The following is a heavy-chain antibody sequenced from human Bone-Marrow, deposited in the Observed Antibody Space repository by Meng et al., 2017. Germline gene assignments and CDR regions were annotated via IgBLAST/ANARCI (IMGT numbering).Heavy chain of an antibody. J-gene: IGHJ4*02. CDR1: GFTFDDYG. CDR3: ARVPVLRSWSDY. D-gene: IGHD4/OR15-4a*01. V-gene: IGHV3-20*04. CDR2: INWNGGST. Sequence: GESLKISCAASGFTFDDYGMSWVRQAPGKGLEWVSGINWNGGSTGYADSVKGRFTISRDNAKNSLYLQMNSLRAEDTALYYCARVPVLRSWSDYWGQGTLVTVSS.